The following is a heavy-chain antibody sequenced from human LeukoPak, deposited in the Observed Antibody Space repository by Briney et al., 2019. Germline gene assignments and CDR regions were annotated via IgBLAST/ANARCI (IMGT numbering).Heavy chain of an antibody. D-gene: IGHD6-25*01. CDR1: GGTFSSYA. CDR2: IIPIFGTA. J-gene: IGHJ4*02. CDR3: ARDFGGPYSSDWNGVDY. Sequence: ASVKVSCKASGGTFSSYAISWVRQAPGQGLEWMGGIIPIFGTANYAQKFQGRVTITADESTSTAYMELSSLRAEDTALYYCARDFGGPYSSDWNGVDYWGQGTLVTVSS. V-gene: IGHV1-69*13.